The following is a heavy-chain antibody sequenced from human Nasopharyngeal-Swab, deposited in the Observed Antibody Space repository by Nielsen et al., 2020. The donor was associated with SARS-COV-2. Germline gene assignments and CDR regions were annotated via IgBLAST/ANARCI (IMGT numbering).Heavy chain of an antibody. D-gene: IGHD5-12*01. CDR2: IKQDGSEK. CDR3: ARIRGYSGYDLPTVELLFWYYGMDV. V-gene: IGHV3-7*03. Sequence: WIRQPPGKGLEWVANIKQDGSEKYYVDSVKGRFTISRDNAKNSLYLQMNSLRAEDTAVYYCARIRGYSGYDLPTVELLFWYYGMDVWGQGTTVTVSS. J-gene: IGHJ6*02.